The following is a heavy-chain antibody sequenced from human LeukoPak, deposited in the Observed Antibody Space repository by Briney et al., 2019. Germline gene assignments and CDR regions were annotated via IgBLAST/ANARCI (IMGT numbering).Heavy chain of an antibody. J-gene: IGHJ3*02. CDR1: GGSISGDH. Sequence: SEALSLTCTVSGGSISGDHWNWIRQPPGKGLEWIGYVYSSGNTNYNPSLKSRVTISIDTSKNQFSLKLSSVTAADTAVYYCARRNDFGIWGQGTMVTVSS. CDR3: ARRNDFGI. V-gene: IGHV4-59*08. CDR2: VYSSGNT.